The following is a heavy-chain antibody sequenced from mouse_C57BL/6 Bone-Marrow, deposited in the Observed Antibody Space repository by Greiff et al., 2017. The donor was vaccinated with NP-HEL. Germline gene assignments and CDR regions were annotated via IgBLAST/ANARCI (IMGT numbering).Heavy chain of an antibody. CDR3: ARRGYYGSSPYYAMDY. CDR2: IYPRSGNT. V-gene: IGHV1-81*01. Sequence: VQLQESGAELARPGASVKLSCKASGYTFTSYGISWVKQRTGQGLEWIGEIYPRSGNTYYNEKFKGKATLTADKSSSTAYMELRSLTSEDSAVYFCARRGYYGSSPYYAMDYWGQGTSVTVSS. J-gene: IGHJ4*01. D-gene: IGHD1-1*01. CDR1: GYTFTSYG.